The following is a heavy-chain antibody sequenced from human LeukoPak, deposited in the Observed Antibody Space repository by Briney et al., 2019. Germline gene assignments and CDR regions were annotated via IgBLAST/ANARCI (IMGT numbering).Heavy chain of an antibody. CDR1: GGTFSSYA. Sequence: SVKVSCKASGGTFSSYAISWVRQAPGQGLEWMGGIIPIFGTASYAQKFQGRVTITADESTSTAYMELSSLRSEDTAVYYCAREAGAGSDDAFDIWGQGTMVTVSS. CDR2: IIPIFGTA. CDR3: AREAGAGSDDAFDI. D-gene: IGHD3-10*01. V-gene: IGHV1-69*13. J-gene: IGHJ3*02.